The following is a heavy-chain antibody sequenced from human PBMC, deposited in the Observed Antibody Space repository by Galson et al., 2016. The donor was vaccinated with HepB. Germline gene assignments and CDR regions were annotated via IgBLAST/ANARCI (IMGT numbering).Heavy chain of an antibody. Sequence: SLRLSSAASGFTFSSSAMSWVRQAPGKGLEWVSAIGGNDDSTYYADSVKGRFTISRDNSKNTLYLEMNSLRAEDTAVYYCAKGGDYDNWGQGTLVTVSS. CDR2: IGGNDDST. D-gene: IGHD4-11*01. CDR1: GFTFSSSA. J-gene: IGHJ4*02. CDR3: AKGGDYDN. V-gene: IGHV3-23*01.